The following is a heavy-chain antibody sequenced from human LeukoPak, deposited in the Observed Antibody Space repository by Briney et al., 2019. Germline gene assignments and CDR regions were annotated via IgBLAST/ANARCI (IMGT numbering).Heavy chain of an antibody. J-gene: IGHJ4*02. Sequence: SQTLSLTCAVYGGSFSGYYWSWIRQPPGKGLEWIGEINHSGSTNYNPSLKSRVTISVDTSKNQFSLKLSSVTAADTAVYYCARVYYDSSGYYYGFDYWGQGTLVTVSS. CDR2: INHSGST. CDR1: GGSFSGYY. V-gene: IGHV4-34*01. D-gene: IGHD3-22*01. CDR3: ARVYYDSSGYYYGFDY.